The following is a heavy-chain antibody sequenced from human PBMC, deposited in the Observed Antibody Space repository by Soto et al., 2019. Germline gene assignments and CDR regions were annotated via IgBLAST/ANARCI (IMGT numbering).Heavy chain of an antibody. CDR3: ARGHEYGGNSDAFAV. V-gene: IGHV1-69*13. CDR1: GGTFRTES. CDR2: ILPFFGTA. J-gene: IGHJ3*01. Sequence: QVHLVQSGAEVKKPGSSVKVSCKYSGGTFRTESINWVRQAPGQGLEWMGGILPFFGTADYAPRFLGRVTITAEGATTTAYMELSSLTSQDTAVYFCARGHEYGGNSDAFAVWGQGTMVTVSS. D-gene: IGHD4-17*01.